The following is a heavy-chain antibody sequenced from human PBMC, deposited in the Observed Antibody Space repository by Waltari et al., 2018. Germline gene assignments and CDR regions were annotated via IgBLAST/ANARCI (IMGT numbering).Heavy chain of an antibody. CDR1: GGSISSYY. CDR3: ARVRGSCSGGSCYSLADY. V-gene: IGHV4-59*01. J-gene: IGHJ4*02. D-gene: IGHD2-15*01. CDR2: IYYSGSN. Sequence: QVQLQESGPGLVKPSETLSLTCTVSGGSISSYYWSWIRQPPGKGLEWIGYIYYSGSNNYNPSLKSRVTISVDTSKNQFSLKLSSVTAADTAVYYCARVRGSCSGGSCYSLADYWGQGTLVTVSS.